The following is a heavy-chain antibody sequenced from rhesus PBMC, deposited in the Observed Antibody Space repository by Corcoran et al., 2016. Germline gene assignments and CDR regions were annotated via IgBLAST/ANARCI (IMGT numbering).Heavy chain of an antibody. V-gene: IGHV3-118*01. CDR3: ARWWYSGSWDY. Sequence: EVQLVESGGGLVQPGGSLRLSCAASGFTFSSSAMHWGRQASGKGLEWVGRIRSKSNIYETGYAASVKGSFTISRDDTKNTAYLKMNSLITEDTAVDYCARWWYSGSWDYWGQGVLVTVSS. D-gene: IGHD6-25*01. CDR1: GFTFSSSA. J-gene: IGHJ4*01. CDR2: IRSKSNIYET.